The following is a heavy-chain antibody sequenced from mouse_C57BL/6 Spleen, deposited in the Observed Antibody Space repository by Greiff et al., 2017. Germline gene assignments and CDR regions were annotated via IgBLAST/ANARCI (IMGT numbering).Heavy chain of an antibody. J-gene: IGHJ4*01. CDR2: IYPRSGNT. CDR3: ARRGEEYGYDGDYYAMDY. CDR1: GYTFTSYG. Sequence: VQLQQSGAELARPGASVKLSCKASGYTFTSYGISWVKQRTGQGLEWIGEIYPRSGNTYYIEKFKGKATLTADKSSSTAYMELRSLTSEDSAVYFCARRGEEYGYDGDYYAMDYWGQGTSVTVSS. V-gene: IGHV1-81*01. D-gene: IGHD2-2*01.